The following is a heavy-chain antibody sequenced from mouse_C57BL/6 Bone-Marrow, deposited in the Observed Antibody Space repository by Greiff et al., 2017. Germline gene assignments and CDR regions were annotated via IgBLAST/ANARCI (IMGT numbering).Heavy chain of an antibody. CDR2: IYPRSGNT. J-gene: IGHJ1*03. CDR1: GYTFTSYG. CDR3: ARRDYDYDGWYFDV. D-gene: IGHD2-4*01. V-gene: IGHV1-81*01. Sequence: VQLQQSGPELVKPGASVKLSCKASGYTFTSYGISWVKQRTGQGLEWIGEIYPRSGNTYYNEKFKGKATLTADKSSSTAYMELRSLTSEDSAVYFCARRDYDYDGWYFDVWGTGTTVTVSS.